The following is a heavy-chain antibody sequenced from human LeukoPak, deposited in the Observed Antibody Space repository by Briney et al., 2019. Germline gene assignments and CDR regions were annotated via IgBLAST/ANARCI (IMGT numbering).Heavy chain of an antibody. D-gene: IGHD6-19*01. CDR3: ARGSGSGWVFDP. V-gene: IGHV1-8*03. J-gene: IGHJ5*02. CDR2: MNPNSGNT. CDR1: GGTFSSYT. Sequence: ASVKVSCKASGGTFSSYTIGWVRQAPGQGLEWMGWMNPNSGNTGYAQKFQGRVTITRNTSIGTAYMELSSLRSEDTAVYYCARGSGSGWVFDPWGQGTLVTVSS.